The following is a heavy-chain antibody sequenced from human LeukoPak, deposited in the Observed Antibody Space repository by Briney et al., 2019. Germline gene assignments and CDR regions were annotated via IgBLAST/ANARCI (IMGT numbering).Heavy chain of an antibody. J-gene: IGHJ5*02. D-gene: IGHD3-22*01. Sequence: LGGSLRLSCAASGFTFNNYGLIWVRQAPGKGLEWVAAISNDGGGTMYGGFVEGRFTISRDNSKNTLFLQMNSLRAEDTAPYYCAKGSSGYFADLWGQGTLVTVSS. CDR3: AKGSSGYFADL. CDR1: GFTFNNYG. CDR2: ISNDGGGT. V-gene: IGHV3-23*02.